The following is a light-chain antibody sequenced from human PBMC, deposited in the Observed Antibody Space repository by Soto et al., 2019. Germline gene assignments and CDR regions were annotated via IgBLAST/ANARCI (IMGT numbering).Light chain of an antibody. V-gene: IGKV3-20*01. Sequence: EGVLTQSPGTLSLSPGERVTLSCRASQRVSSRYLAWYQQKPGQAPRLLIYGTSTRATGVPDRFSGSGSGTDFTLTISRLEPEDFAVYYCQKYGSSPLYTFGQGTKLEIK. CDR3: QKYGSSPLYT. J-gene: IGKJ2*01. CDR2: GTS. CDR1: QRVSSRY.